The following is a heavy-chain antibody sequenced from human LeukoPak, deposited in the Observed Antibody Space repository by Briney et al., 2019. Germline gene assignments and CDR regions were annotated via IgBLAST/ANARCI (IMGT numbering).Heavy chain of an antibody. D-gene: IGHD6-19*01. J-gene: IGHJ6*03. V-gene: IGHV1-8*01. CDR2: MNPNSGNK. Sequence: VASVTVSCKASGYSFTNFDINWVRQATGQGGEWMGWMNPNSGNKGYAQRFQGRVTMTMNTSITTAYMELSSLRSEDTAVYYCARGPQWRGDYYYMDVWGRGTTVTVSS. CDR3: ARGPQWRGDYYYMDV. CDR1: GYSFTNFD.